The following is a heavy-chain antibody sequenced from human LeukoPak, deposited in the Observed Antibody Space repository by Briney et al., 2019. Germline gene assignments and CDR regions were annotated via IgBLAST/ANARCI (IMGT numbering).Heavy chain of an antibody. V-gene: IGHV1-46*01. Sequence: ASVKVSCKASGYTFTSYYMHWVRQAPGQGLEWMGIINPSGGSTSYAQKFQGRVTITADESTSTAYMELSSLRSEDTAVYYCAGGLRRTYYDILTGYKIYYYMDVWGKGTTVTISS. D-gene: IGHD3-9*01. J-gene: IGHJ6*03. CDR1: GYTFTSYY. CDR3: AGGLRRTYYDILTGYKIYYYMDV. CDR2: INPSGGST.